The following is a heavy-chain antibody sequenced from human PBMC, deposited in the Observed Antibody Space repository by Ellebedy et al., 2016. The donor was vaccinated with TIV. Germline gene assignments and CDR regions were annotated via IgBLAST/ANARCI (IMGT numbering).Heavy chain of an antibody. J-gene: IGHJ5*02. CDR1: GYTFNIYA. D-gene: IGHD2-8*01. CDR3: ARAVYRMGWFDP. CDR2: INAGNGNT. V-gene: IGHV1-3*01. Sequence: AASVKVSCKASGYTFNIYALHWVRLAPGQSLEWMGWINAGNGNTKYSQKFQGRVTITRDTSANTAYMELSRLRSEDTAVYYCARAVYRMGWFDPWGQGTLVTVSS.